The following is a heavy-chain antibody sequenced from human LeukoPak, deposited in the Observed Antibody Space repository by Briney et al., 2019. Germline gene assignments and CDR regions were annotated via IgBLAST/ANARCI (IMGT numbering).Heavy chain of an antibody. CDR3: ARGRGYCSGGSCYSFDY. Sequence: SETLSLTCAVYGGSFSGYYWSWIRQPPGKGLEWIGEINHSGSTNYNPSLKSRVTISVDTSKNQFSLKLSSETAADTAVYYCARGRGYCSGGSCYSFDYWGQGTLVTVSS. CDR2: INHSGST. V-gene: IGHV4-34*01. J-gene: IGHJ4*02. D-gene: IGHD2-15*01. CDR1: GGSFSGYY.